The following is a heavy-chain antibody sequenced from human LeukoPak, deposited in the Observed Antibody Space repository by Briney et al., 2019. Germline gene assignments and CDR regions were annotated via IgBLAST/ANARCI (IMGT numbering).Heavy chain of an antibody. Sequence: GGSLRLSCAASGFTVNRNYMIWVRQAPGKGLECVSVIYSGGTTWYADSVKGRFTISRDTNTLYLQMDSLRAEDTAVYYCARKSDSLLVREGDCWGQGTLVTVSS. V-gene: IGHV3-66*01. D-gene: IGHD3-10*01. CDR3: ARKSDSLLVREGDC. CDR2: IYSGGTT. J-gene: IGHJ4*02. CDR1: GFTVNRNY.